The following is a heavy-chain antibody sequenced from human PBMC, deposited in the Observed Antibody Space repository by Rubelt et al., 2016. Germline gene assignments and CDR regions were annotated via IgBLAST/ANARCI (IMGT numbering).Heavy chain of an antibody. V-gene: IGHV1-3*01. Sequence: QVQLVQSGAEVKKPGASVKVSCKASGYTFTSYAMHWVRQAPGQRLEWMGWINAGNANKKYSQKFLGRVTITRDTSASTAYMELSSLRSEDTAVYYCARMRGPYSSSGGEFDPWGQGTLVTVSS. CDR2: INAGNANK. D-gene: IGHD6-13*01. J-gene: IGHJ5*02. CDR1: GYTFTSYA. CDR3: ARMRGPYSSSGGEFDP.